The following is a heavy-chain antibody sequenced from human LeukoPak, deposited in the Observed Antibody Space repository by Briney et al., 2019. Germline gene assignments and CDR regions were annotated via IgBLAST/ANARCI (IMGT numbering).Heavy chain of an antibody. CDR2: IYYSGNT. CDR3: ARLGAYSGSGDY. Sequence: TSETLSLTCTVSGGSISGSSYYWGWIRQPPGKGLEWIGNIYYSGNTYYNPSLRSRVTISVDTSKNQCSLKLSSVTAADTAVYYCARLGAYSGSGDYWGQGTLVTVSS. CDR1: GGSISGSSYY. D-gene: IGHD5-12*01. J-gene: IGHJ4*02. V-gene: IGHV4-39*01.